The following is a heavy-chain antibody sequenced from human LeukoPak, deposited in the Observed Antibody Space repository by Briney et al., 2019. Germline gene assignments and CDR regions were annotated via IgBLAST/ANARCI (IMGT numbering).Heavy chain of an antibody. V-gene: IGHV3-72*01. CDR2: SRNKANSYTT. CDR1: GFTLSDHY. J-gene: IGHJ4*02. Sequence: GGSLRLSCVASGFTLSDHYIDWVRQAPGKGLEWVGRSRNKANSYTTEYAASGKGRFIISRDDSKNSLYLEMNSLKTEDTAVYYCARAGDYYATGDCWGQGTLVTVSS. D-gene: IGHD3-22*01. CDR3: ARAGDYYATGDC.